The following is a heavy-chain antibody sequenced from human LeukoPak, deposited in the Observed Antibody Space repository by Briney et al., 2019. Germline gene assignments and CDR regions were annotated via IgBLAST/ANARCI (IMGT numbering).Heavy chain of an antibody. CDR3: ARRSYCSSTSCSYYFDY. D-gene: IGHD2-2*01. Sequence: PGGSLRLSCAASGFTFSSYSMNWVRQAPGKGLEWVSYISSSSSTMYYADSVKGRFTISRDNAKNSLYLQMNSLRAEDTAVYYCARRSYCSSTSCSYYFDYWGQGTLVTVSS. J-gene: IGHJ4*02. CDR2: ISSSSSTM. CDR1: GFTFSSYS. V-gene: IGHV3-48*04.